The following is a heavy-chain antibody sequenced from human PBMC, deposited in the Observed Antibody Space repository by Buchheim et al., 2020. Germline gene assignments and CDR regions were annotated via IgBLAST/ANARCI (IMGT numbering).Heavy chain of an antibody. Sequence: EVQLVQSGAEVKMPGESLKISCQASGYNFAKYWIAWVRQMPGKGLEWVSITYPDDSQTTYSPSFQVQVTVSVDKSINTVYLQWSSLKASDTAIYFCARENWYLDFWGRGTL. V-gene: IGHV5-51*01. CDR2: TYPDDSQT. J-gene: IGHJ2*01. CDR1: GYNFAKYW. CDR3: ARENWYLDF.